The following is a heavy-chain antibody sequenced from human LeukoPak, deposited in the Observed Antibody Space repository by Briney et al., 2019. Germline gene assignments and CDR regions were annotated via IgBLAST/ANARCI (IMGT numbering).Heavy chain of an antibody. CDR2: ISGSGGST. CDR3: ARGPTNGQAFDY. V-gene: IGHV3-23*01. D-gene: IGHD2-8*01. CDR1: GFTFSSYA. J-gene: IGHJ4*02. Sequence: GGSLRLSCAASGFTFSSYAMSWVRQAPGKGLEWVSAISGSGGSTYYADSVKGRFTISRDNSKNTLYLQMNSLRADDTAVYYCARGPTNGQAFDYWGQGTLVSVSS.